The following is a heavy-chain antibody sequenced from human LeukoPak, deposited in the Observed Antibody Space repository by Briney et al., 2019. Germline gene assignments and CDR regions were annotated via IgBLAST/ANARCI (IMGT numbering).Heavy chain of an antibody. D-gene: IGHD3-22*01. CDR3: ARRGGYYYDSTGRIDY. CDR1: GGSISSSSYY. Sequence: SETLSLTCTVSGGSISSSSYYWSWIRQPPGKGLEWIGEINHSGSTNYNPSLKSRVTISVDTSKNQFSLKLSSVTAADTAVYYCARRGGYYYDSTGRIDYWGQGTLVTVSS. CDR2: INHSGST. V-gene: IGHV4-39*07. J-gene: IGHJ4*02.